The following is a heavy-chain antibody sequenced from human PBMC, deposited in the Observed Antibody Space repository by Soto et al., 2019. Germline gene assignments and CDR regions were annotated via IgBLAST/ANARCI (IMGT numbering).Heavy chain of an antibody. D-gene: IGHD3-22*01. V-gene: IGHV4-61*01. CDR2: IYYSGST. Sequence: SETLSLTCTVSGGSVSSGSYYWSWIRQPPGKGLEWIGYIYYSGSTNYNPSLKSRVTISVDTSKNQFSLKLSSVTAADTAVYYCAREEENYDSKYYYYGMDVWGQGTTVTVSS. CDR1: GGSVSSGSYY. J-gene: IGHJ6*02. CDR3: AREEENYDSKYYYYGMDV.